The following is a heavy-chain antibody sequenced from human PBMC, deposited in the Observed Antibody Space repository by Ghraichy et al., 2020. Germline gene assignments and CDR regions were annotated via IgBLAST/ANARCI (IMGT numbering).Heavy chain of an antibody. CDR2: IIPILGIA. J-gene: IGHJ3*02. CDR3: AGGRAAAVLDAFDI. CDR1: GGTFSSYA. V-gene: IGHV1-69*04. Sequence: SVKVSCKASGGTFSSYAISWVRQAPGQGLEWMGRIIPILGIANYAQKFQGRVTFTADKSPSTAYMELSSLRSEDTAVYYCAGGRAAAVLDAFDIWGQGTMVTVSS. D-gene: IGHD6-13*01.